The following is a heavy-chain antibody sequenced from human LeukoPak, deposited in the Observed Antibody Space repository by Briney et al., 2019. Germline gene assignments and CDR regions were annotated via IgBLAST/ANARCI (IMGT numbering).Heavy chain of an antibody. CDR3: ARAEVGATPFVFDY. CDR1: GFTVSSNY. V-gene: IGHV3-53*01. Sequence: GGSLRLSCAASGFTVSSNYMSWVRQAPGKGLEWVSVIHSGGSTYYADSVKGRFTISRDNSKNTLYLQMNSLRAEDTAVYYCARAEVGATPFVFDYWGQGTLVTVSS. D-gene: IGHD1-26*01. CDR2: IHSGGST. J-gene: IGHJ4*02.